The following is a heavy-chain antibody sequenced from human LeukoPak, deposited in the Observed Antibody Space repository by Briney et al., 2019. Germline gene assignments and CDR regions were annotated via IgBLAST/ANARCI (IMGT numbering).Heavy chain of an antibody. CDR3: AIAAAGTGWFDP. CDR2: IIPIFGTA. CDR1: GGTFSIYA. D-gene: IGHD6-13*01. J-gene: IGHJ5*02. Sequence: VASVKVSSKASGGTFSIYAISWVRRAPGQGLEWMGGIIPIFGTANYAQKFQGRVTITAEKSTSTAYMELSSLRSEDTAVYYCAIAAAGTGWFDPGGQGTLVTVS. V-gene: IGHV1-69*06.